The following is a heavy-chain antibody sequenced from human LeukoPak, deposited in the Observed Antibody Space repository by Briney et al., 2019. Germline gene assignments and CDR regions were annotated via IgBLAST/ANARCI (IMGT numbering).Heavy chain of an antibody. CDR1: GGSFSGYY. D-gene: IGHD2-2*01. CDR2: INHSGST. J-gene: IGHJ6*03. Sequence: SETLSLTCAVYGGSFSGYYWSWIRQPPGKGLEWIGEINHSGSTNYNPSLKSRVTISVDTSKNQFSLKLSSVTAADTAVYYRAREKLGYCSSTSCRAYHYYYYMDVWGKGTTVTVSS. V-gene: IGHV4-34*01. CDR3: AREKLGYCSSTSCRAYHYYYYMDV.